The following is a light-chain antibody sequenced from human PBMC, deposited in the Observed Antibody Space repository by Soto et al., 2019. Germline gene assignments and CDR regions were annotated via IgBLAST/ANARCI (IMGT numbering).Light chain of an antibody. CDR1: QAIRTE. J-gene: IGKJ1*01. CDR3: LQDYSYPRT. CDR2: GTT. V-gene: IGKV1-6*01. Sequence: AIQMTQSPSALSASVGDRVIITCRASQAIRTELGWYQQRPGKAPKLLIYGTTNLESEFPSRFNGSRSGTQFTRTIHGLQPEDFDTYYCLQDYSYPRTFGQGTKVDVK.